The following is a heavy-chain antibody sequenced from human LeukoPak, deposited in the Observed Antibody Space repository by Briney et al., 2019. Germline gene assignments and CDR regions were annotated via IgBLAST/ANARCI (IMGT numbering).Heavy chain of an antibody. CDR1: GFTVSSNY. Sequence: GGSLRLSCAASGFTVSSNYMSWVRQAPGKGLEWVSVIYSGGSTYYADSVKGRFTISRDNSKNTLYLQMNSPRAEDTAVYYCARGYFHDSSGYDDYWGQGTLVTVSS. CDR3: ARGYFHDSSGYDDY. J-gene: IGHJ4*02. V-gene: IGHV3-53*01. D-gene: IGHD3-22*01. CDR2: IYSGGST.